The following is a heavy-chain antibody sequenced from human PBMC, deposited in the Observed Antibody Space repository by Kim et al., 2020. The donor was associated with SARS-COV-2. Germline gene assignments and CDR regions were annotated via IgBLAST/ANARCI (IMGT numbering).Heavy chain of an antibody. CDR3: ANLPTGES. V-gene: IGHV3-53*04. CDR1: GFTVSTKY. Sequence: GGSLRLSCAASGFTVSTKYMSWVRQAPGKGLEWLSVIYSDGSTYYADSVEGRFTISRHNSKNMLYFQMNSLTTEDTAVYYCANLPTGESWGQGTPVTVSS. D-gene: IGHD3-10*01. CDR2: IYSDGST. J-gene: IGHJ5*02.